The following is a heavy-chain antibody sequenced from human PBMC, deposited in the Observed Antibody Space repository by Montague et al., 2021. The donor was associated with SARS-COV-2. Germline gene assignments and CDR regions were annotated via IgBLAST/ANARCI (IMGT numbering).Heavy chain of an antibody. CDR2: ISYTGST. V-gene: IGHV4-39*01. CDR1: GDSISGSNSY. CDR3: ARLFIKKTIVVVSRRRWFDP. D-gene: IGHD2-15*01. J-gene: IGHJ5*02. Sequence: SETLSLTCSVSGDSISGSNSYWGWIRQPPGKGLESIGSISYTGSTSYNASLKSLVTMSVDTSKNEFSLRLSSVTASDTAVYYCARLFIKKTIVVVSRRRWFDPWGQGTLVTVSS.